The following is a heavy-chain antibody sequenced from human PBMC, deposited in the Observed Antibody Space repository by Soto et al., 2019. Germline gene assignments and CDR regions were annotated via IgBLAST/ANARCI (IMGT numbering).Heavy chain of an antibody. D-gene: IGHD6-13*01. CDR3: AKTPYSSSWYYFDY. Sequence: GRSLRLSCAASGFTFSSYAMIWVRQAPGKGLEWVSGISGSGGSTDYADSVKGRFTISRDNSKNTLYVQMNSLRAEDTAVYYCAKTPYSSSWYYFDYWGQGTPVTVSS. J-gene: IGHJ4*02. CDR1: GFTFSSYA. CDR2: ISGSGGST. V-gene: IGHV3-23*01.